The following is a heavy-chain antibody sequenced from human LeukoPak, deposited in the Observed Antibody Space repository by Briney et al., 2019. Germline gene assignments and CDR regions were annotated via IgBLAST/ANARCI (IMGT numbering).Heavy chain of an antibody. CDR3: ARRIAAAGTRAFDI. J-gene: IGHJ3*02. D-gene: IGHD6-13*01. V-gene: IGHV4-61*08. CDR1: GGSISSGGYY. Sequence: PSQTLSLTCAVSGGSISSGGYYWSWIRQPPGKGLEWIGYIYYSGSTNYNPSLKSRVTISVDTSKNQFSLKLSSVTAADTAVYYCARRIAAAGTRAFDIWGQGTMVTVSS. CDR2: IYYSGST.